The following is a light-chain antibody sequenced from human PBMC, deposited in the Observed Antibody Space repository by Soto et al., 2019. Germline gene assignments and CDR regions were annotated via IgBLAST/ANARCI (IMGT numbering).Light chain of an antibody. J-gene: IGLJ3*02. CDR1: NIESKN. CDR3: QVWDRTTDQEV. V-gene: IGLV3-21*04. CDR2: YDL. Sequence: SYELTQPPSVSVAPGETATIPCGGINIESKNVHWYQQKAGQAPLLVIYYDLERPSEIPERFSGSNSGSTATLSNSNVEAGDEADYYCQVWDRTTDQEVFGGGTKVTVL.